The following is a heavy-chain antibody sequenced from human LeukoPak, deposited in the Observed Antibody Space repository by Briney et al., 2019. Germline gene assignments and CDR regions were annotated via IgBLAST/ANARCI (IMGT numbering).Heavy chain of an antibody. CDR3: AREPFYDLGDGNSYFYYMDV. Sequence: NASETLSLTCTVSGGSISSSSYYWGWIRQPPGKGLEWIGSIYYSGSTYYNPSLKSRVTISVDTSKNQFSLKLSSVTAADTAVYYCAREPFYDLGDGNSYFYYMDVWGKGTTVTVSS. V-gene: IGHV4-39*07. CDR2: IYYSGST. D-gene: IGHD2-21*02. CDR1: GGSISSSSYY. J-gene: IGHJ6*03.